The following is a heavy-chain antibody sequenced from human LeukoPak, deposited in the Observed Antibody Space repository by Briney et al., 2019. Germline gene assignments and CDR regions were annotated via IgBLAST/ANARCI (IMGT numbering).Heavy chain of an antibody. CDR3: ARRPTDIVATIYET. J-gene: IGHJ5*02. Sequence: SETLSLTCAVYGGSFSGYYWSWIRQPPGKGLEWIGEINHSGSTNYNPSLKSRVTISVDTSKNQFSLKLSSVTAADTAVYYCARRPTDIVATIYETWGQGTLVTVSS. CDR2: INHSGST. D-gene: IGHD5-12*01. CDR1: GGSFSGYY. V-gene: IGHV4-34*01.